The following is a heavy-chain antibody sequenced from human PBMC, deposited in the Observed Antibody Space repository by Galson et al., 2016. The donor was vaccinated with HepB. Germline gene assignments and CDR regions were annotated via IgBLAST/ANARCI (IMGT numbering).Heavy chain of an antibody. J-gene: IGHJ6*02. CDR1: GYTFTNYV. D-gene: IGHD3-9*01. V-gene: IGHV1-3*01. CDR2: INGANGDT. CDR3: ARVGYFDWLSIRFAMDV. Sequence: SVKVSCKATGYTFTNYVLEWVRQAPGQRLEWMGSINGANGDTKYSQKFQGRVTITRDTVARTSYMEVRRLRYEDTAVYFCARVGYFDWLSIRFAMDVWGQGTTVTVSS.